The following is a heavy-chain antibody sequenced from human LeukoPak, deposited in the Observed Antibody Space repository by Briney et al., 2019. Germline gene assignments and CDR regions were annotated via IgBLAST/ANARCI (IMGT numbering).Heavy chain of an antibody. CDR2: ISGSGGST. Sequence: GGSLRLSCAASGFTFSSYAMSWVRQAPGKGLEWVSAISGSGGSTYYADSVKGRFTISRDNSKHTLYLQMNSLRAEDTAVYYCAKQTTVDTAMVTIDYWGQGTLVTVSS. J-gene: IGHJ4*02. V-gene: IGHV3-23*01. CDR3: AKQTTVDTAMVTIDY. CDR1: GFTFSSYA. D-gene: IGHD5-18*01.